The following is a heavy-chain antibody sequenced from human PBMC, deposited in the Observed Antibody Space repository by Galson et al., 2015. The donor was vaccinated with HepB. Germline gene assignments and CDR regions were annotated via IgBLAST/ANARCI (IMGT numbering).Heavy chain of an antibody. D-gene: IGHD6-19*01. V-gene: IGHV1-24*01. CDR1: GYTLTELS. CDR3: ATARYSSGWPTNYYFDY. Sequence: SVKVSCKVSGYTLTELSMHWVRQAPGKGLEWMGGFDPEDGETIYAQKLQGRVTMTEDTSTDTAYMELSSLRSEDTAVYYCATARYSSGWPTNYYFDYWGQGTLVTVSS. J-gene: IGHJ4*02. CDR2: FDPEDGET.